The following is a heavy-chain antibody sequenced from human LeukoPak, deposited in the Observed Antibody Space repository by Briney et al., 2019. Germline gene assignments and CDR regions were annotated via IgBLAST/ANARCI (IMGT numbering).Heavy chain of an antibody. V-gene: IGHV3-7*03. Sequence: GGSLRLSCAASGFTFSSYWMSWVRQAPGKGLEWVANIKQGGSEKYYVDSVKGRFTISRDNAKNSLYLQMNSLRAEDTAVYYCAREEDIVVVPAAMHYWGQGTLVTVSS. CDR3: AREEDIVVVPAAMHY. J-gene: IGHJ4*02. D-gene: IGHD2-2*01. CDR1: GFTFSSYW. CDR2: IKQGGSEK.